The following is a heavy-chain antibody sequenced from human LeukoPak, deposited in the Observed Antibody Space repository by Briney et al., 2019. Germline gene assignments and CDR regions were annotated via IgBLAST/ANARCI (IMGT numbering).Heavy chain of an antibody. V-gene: IGHV3-74*01. CDR3: ARDLDGYRSGNGA. CDR2: INTDGSST. J-gene: IGHJ5*02. CDR1: GFTFSNYW. D-gene: IGHD5-12*01. Sequence: PGGSLRLSCAASGFTFSNYWMHWGRQAPGKGLVWVSRINTDGSSTDYADSVKGRFTISRDNAKNTLYQQMNSLRAEDTAVYYCARDLDGYRSGNGAWGQGTLVTVSS.